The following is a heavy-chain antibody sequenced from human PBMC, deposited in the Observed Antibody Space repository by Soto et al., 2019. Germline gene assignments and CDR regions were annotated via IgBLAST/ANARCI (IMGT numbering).Heavy chain of an antibody. D-gene: IGHD1-20*01. Sequence: PSVKVSCKASGYTFTSYYINWVRQATGQGPEWMGWTSPNTGTIVYAQKFQGRVTMTRNTSTSTAYMTLSSLRSEDTAVYYCARDRPGIKTYEAFDIWGQGTTVTVSS. CDR2: TSPNTGTI. V-gene: IGHV1-8*01. CDR1: GYTFTSYY. J-gene: IGHJ3*02. CDR3: ARDRPGIKTYEAFDI.